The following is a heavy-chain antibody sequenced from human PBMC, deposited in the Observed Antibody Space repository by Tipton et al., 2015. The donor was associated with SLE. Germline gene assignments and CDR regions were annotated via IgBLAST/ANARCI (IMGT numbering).Heavy chain of an antibody. J-gene: IGHJ4*02. CDR1: GGSFSTGYDY. CDR3: ARGDGYNFDY. V-gene: IGHV4-30-4*02. D-gene: IGHD5-24*01. Sequence: TLSLTCTVSGGSFSTGYDYWSWIRQPPGKGLEWIGYMSYSGNTYYNPSLKSRVSISIDTAKNQLSLKLSSVTAADTAVYYCARGDGYNFDYWGQGTLVIVSS. CDR2: MSYSGNT.